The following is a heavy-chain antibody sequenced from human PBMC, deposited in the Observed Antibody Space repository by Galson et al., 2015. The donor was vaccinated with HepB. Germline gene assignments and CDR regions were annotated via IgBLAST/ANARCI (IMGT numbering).Heavy chain of an antibody. CDR2: IYYSGST. Sequence: ETLSLTCTVSGGSISSYYWSWIRQPPGKGLEWIGYIYYSGSTNYNPSLKSRVTISVDTSKNQFSLKLSSVTAADTAVYYCARLSTYYYDSSGLSAFDIWGQGTMVTVSS. D-gene: IGHD3-22*01. J-gene: IGHJ3*02. CDR3: ARLSTYYYDSSGLSAFDI. CDR1: GGSISSYY. V-gene: IGHV4-59*08.